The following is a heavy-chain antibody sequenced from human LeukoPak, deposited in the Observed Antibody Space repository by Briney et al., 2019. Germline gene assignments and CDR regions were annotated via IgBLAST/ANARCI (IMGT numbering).Heavy chain of an antibody. D-gene: IGHD5-18*01. CDR1: ENTFSSYY. CDR2: INPSGGST. J-gene: IGHJ5*02. CDR3: ARGRGYSQYNWFDP. V-gene: IGHV1-46*01. Sequence: ASVKVSCKAPENTFSSYYLHWVRQAPGQGLEWMGIINPSGGSTTYAQKFQGRVTMTRDTSTSTVYMELSSLRSEDMAVYYCARGRGYSQYNWFDPWGQGTLVTVSS.